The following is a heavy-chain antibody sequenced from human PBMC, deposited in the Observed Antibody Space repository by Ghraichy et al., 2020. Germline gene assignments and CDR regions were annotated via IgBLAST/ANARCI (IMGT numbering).Heavy chain of an antibody. Sequence: GGSLRLSCAASGFTFSNYAMNWVRQAPGKGLEWVSTISGSDNYIYYADSVKGRFTISRDSSKNTLHLQMNSLRADDTVVYYCAKSPGSSGWYYDYWGQGTLVTVSS. CDR1: GFTFSNYA. J-gene: IGHJ4*02. CDR3: AKSPGSSGWYYDY. CDR2: ISGSDNYI. V-gene: IGHV3-23*01. D-gene: IGHD6-19*01.